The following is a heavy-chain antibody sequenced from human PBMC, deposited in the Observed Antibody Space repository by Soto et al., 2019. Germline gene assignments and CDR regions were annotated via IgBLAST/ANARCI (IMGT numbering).Heavy chain of an antibody. V-gene: IGHV4-30-4*01. Sequence: PSETLSLTCTVSGGSISSGDYNWSWIRQPPGKGLEWIGYIYYSGSTQYNPSLKSRVTISVDTSKNQFSLKLSSVTAADTAVYYCARTYYYDSSGYGFDYWGQGTLVTVSS. CDR1: GGSISSGDYN. J-gene: IGHJ4*02. CDR2: IYYSGST. D-gene: IGHD3-22*01. CDR3: ARTYYYDSSGYGFDY.